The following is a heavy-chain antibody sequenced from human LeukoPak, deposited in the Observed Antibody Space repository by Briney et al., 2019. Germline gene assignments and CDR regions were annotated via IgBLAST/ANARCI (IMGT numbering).Heavy chain of an antibody. J-gene: IGHJ4*02. CDR3: ATLVSTRYYLDY. D-gene: IGHD5/OR15-5a*01. CDR1: GGSISSYY. Sequence: SETLSLTCTVSGGSISSYYWSWIRQPPGKGLEWIGYIYYSGSTNYNPSLKSRVTISIDTSKNQFSLRLTSVTAADTAVYFCATLVSTRYYLDYWGQGTLVTVSS. V-gene: IGHV4-59*08. CDR2: IYYSGST.